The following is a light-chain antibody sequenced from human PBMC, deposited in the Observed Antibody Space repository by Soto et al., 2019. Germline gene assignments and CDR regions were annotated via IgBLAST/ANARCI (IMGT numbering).Light chain of an antibody. CDR3: QSYLVNVV. CDR2: EDN. J-gene: IGLJ2*01. Sequence: NFLLTQPHSVSESPGKTVTISCTRSSGSIASNYVQWYQQRPGSAPTTVIYEDNQRPSGVPDRFSGSIDSSSNSASLTISGLKTEDEADYYCQSYLVNVVFGGGTKLTVL. V-gene: IGLV6-57*04. CDR1: SGSIASNY.